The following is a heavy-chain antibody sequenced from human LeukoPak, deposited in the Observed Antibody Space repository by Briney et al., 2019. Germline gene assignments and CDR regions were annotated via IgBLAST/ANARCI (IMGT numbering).Heavy chain of an antibody. CDR1: GFTFSEYY. D-gene: IGHD4-17*01. J-gene: IGHJ4*02. Sequence: GGSLRLSCAASGFTFSEYYMSWIRQAPEKGLEWVSYISSRGSSTKYADSVKGRFTISRDNAKNSLYLQMNCLRAEDTAVYYCARVYGDYAVDYWGQGTLVTVSS. CDR2: ISSRGSST. V-gene: IGHV3-11*06. CDR3: ARVYGDYAVDY.